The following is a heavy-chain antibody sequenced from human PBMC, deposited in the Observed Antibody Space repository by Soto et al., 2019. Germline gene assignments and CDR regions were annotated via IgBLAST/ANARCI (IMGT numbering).Heavy chain of an antibody. J-gene: IGHJ5*02. CDR1: GYTYTSSG. CDR3: ARDLTGNWFDP. V-gene: IGHV1-18*01. Sequence: ASVKVSCKASGYTYTSSGISWVRQAPGQGLEWMGWISAYNGNTNYAQKLQGRVTMTTDTSTSTAYMELRSLRSDDTAVYYCARDLTGNWFDPWGQGTLVTSPQ. D-gene: IGHD3-16*01. CDR2: ISAYNGNT.